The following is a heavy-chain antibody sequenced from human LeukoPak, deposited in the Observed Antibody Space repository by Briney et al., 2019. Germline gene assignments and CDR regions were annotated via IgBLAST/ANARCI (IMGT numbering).Heavy chain of an antibody. CDR3: ARGRYGGYFDC. Sequence: SETLSLTCSVSGGSISSYYWSWIRQPAGKGLEWIGRIYSSGTITYNPSLMSRITISVDTSKIQFSLVLSPVTAADTAVYYCARGRYGGYFDCWGQGTLVTVSS. CDR2: IYSSGTI. J-gene: IGHJ4*02. CDR1: GGSISSYY. V-gene: IGHV4-4*07. D-gene: IGHD4-23*01.